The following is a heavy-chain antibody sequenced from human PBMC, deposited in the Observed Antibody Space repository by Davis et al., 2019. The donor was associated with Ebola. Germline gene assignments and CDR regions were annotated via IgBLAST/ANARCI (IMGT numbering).Heavy chain of an antibody. CDR2: ISGSSSTS. J-gene: IGHJ2*01. CDR1: EFSFSSYV. D-gene: IGHD6-19*01. Sequence: GESLKISCAASEFSFSSYVMIWVRQAPGRGLEWVSAISGSSSTSYYPDSVKGRFTISRDISKDTMYLQMNRLRGEDTAIYSCAKDLKGQWADNFDLWGRGTLVTVSS. V-gene: IGHV3-23*01. CDR3: AKDLKGQWADNFDL.